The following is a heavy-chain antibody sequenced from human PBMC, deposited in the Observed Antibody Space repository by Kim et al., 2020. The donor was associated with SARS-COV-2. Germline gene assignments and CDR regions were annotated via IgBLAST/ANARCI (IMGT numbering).Heavy chain of an antibody. D-gene: IGHD3-9*01. J-gene: IGHJ3*02. Sequence: GGSLRLSCAASGFTFSGSAMHWVRQASGKGLEWVGRIRSKANSYATAYAASVKGRFTISRDDSKNTAYLQMNSLKTEDTAVYYCTRHDMNYDILTGYYNHDAFDIWGQGTMVTVSS. CDR3: TRHDMNYDILTGYYNHDAFDI. V-gene: IGHV3-73*01. CDR1: GFTFSGSA. CDR2: IRSKANSYAT.